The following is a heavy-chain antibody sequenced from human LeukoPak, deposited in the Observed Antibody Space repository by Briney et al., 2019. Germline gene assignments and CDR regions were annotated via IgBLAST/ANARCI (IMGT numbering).Heavy chain of an antibody. CDR1: GFTFSSYA. V-gene: IGHV3-23*01. Sequence: GGSLRLSCAASGFTFSSYAMSWVRQAPGKELEWVSAISGSGGSTYYADSVKGRFTISRDNSKNTLYLQMNSLRAEDTAVYYCAKDSGSSIVRLAFDIWGQGTMVTVSS. J-gene: IGHJ3*02. D-gene: IGHD1-26*01. CDR3: AKDSGSSIVRLAFDI. CDR2: ISGSGGST.